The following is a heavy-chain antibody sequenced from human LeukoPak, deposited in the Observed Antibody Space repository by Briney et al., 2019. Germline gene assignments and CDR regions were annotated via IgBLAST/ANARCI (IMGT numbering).Heavy chain of an antibody. V-gene: IGHV4-34*01. J-gene: IGHJ5*02. Sequence: PSETLSLTCAVYGGSFSGYYWSWIRQPPGKGLEWIGEINHSGSTNYNPSLKSRVTISVDTSKNQFSLKLSSVTAADTAVYYCARAHYDFWSGHNWFDHWGQGTLVTVSS. D-gene: IGHD3-3*01. CDR3: ARAHYDFWSGHNWFDH. CDR1: GGSFSGYY. CDR2: INHSGST.